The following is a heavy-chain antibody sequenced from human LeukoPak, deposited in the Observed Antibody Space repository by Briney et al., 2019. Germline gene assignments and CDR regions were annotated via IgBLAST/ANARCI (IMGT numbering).Heavy chain of an antibody. V-gene: IGHV4-39*01. CDR2: IYYSGST. CDR1: GGSISSSSYY. Sequence: SETLSLTCTVSGGSISSSSYYWGWIRQPPGKGLEWIGSIYYSGSTYYNPSLKSRVTISVDTSKNQFSLKLSSVTAADTAVYYCARYSSGWFRLFDYWGQGTLVTVSS. CDR3: ARYSSGWFRLFDY. D-gene: IGHD6-19*01. J-gene: IGHJ4*02.